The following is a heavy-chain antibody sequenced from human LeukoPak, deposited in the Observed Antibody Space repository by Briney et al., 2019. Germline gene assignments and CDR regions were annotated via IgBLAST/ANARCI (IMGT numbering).Heavy chain of an antibody. D-gene: IGHD3-16*01. Sequence: GGSLSLSCAASGFTFSGYWMHWVRQAPGKGLVWVSRINTDGSITTYADSVKGRFTISRDNAKNTLYLQMNSLRAEDTAVYCCARGGGHFDYWGQGTLVTGSS. CDR1: GFTFSGYW. CDR2: INTDGSIT. J-gene: IGHJ4*02. CDR3: ARGGGHFDY. V-gene: IGHV3-74*01.